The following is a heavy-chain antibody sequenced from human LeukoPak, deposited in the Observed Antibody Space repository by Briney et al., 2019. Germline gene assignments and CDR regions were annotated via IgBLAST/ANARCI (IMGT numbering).Heavy chain of an antibody. CDR1: VGTFSSYA. CDR2: IIPIFGTA. D-gene: IGHD2-2*02. J-gene: IGHJ4*02. Sequence: SVKVSCKASVGTFSSYAISWVRQAPGQGLEWMGGIIPIFGTANYAQKFQGRVTITADESTSTAYMELSSLRSEDTAVYYCARSDCSSTSCYIADYYFDYWGQGTLVTVSS. CDR3: ARSDCSSTSCYIADYYFDY. V-gene: IGHV1-69*01.